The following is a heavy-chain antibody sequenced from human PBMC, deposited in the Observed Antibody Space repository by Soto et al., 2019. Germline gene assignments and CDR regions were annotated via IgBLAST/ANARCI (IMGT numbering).Heavy chain of an antibody. Sequence: GGSLRLSCAASGFTFSNAWMNWVRQAPGKGLEWVGRIKSKTDGGTTDYAAPVKGRFTISRDDSKNTLYLQMNSLKTEDTAVYYCTTTRDGYRAESAFDIWGQGTMVTVSS. CDR2: IKSKTDGGTT. D-gene: IGHD5-12*01. CDR1: GFTFSNAW. J-gene: IGHJ3*02. CDR3: TTTRDGYRAESAFDI. V-gene: IGHV3-15*07.